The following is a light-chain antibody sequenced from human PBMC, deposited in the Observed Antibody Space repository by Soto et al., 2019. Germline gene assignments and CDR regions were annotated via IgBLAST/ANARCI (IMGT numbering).Light chain of an antibody. CDR2: GVS. CDR3: ISYTSDDVRYV. V-gene: IGLV2-11*01. J-gene: IGLJ1*01. CDR1: NSDVGGYNY. Sequence: QSVLTQPRSVSGSPGQSVTISCTGTNSDVGGYNYVSWYQQYPGKAPKLMISGVSERPSGVPDRFSGSKSGNTASLTISGLQAEDEADYYCISYTSDDVRYVFGTGTKLTVL.